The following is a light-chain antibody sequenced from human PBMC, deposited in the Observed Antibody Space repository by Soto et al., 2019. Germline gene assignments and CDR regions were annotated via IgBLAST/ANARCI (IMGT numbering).Light chain of an antibody. Sequence: QSVLTQPPSVSGAPGQRVTISCTGSSSNIGAGYDVHWYQQLPGTAPKLLIYDNSNRPSGVPDRFSGSKSGTSASLAITGVQAEDEADYYCQSYDSSLSGVFGTGTKLTVL. CDR3: QSYDSSLSGV. CDR2: DNS. V-gene: IGLV1-40*01. J-gene: IGLJ1*01. CDR1: SSNIGAGYD.